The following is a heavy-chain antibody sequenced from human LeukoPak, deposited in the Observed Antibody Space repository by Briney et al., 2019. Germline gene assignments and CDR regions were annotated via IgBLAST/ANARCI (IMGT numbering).Heavy chain of an antibody. CDR3: ARGPESSCLGGEYYFDY. CDR2: ISYDGSNK. CDR1: GFTFSSYA. Sequence: GGSLRLSCAASGFTFSSYAMHWVRQAPGKGLEWVAVISYDGSNKYYADSVKGRFTISRDNSKNTLYLQMNSLRAEDTAVYYCARGPESSCLGGEYYFDYWGQGTLVTVSS. J-gene: IGHJ4*02. V-gene: IGHV3-30*04. D-gene: IGHD3-16*01.